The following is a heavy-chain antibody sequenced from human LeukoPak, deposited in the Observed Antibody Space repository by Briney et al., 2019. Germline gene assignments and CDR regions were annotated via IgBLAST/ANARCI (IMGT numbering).Heavy chain of an antibody. CDR3: ASGYYDFWSDLGHSYYFDY. V-gene: IGHV4-59*01. CDR2: IYYSGST. J-gene: IGHJ4*02. D-gene: IGHD3-3*01. Sequence: SETLSLTCTVSGGSISSYYWSWIRQPPGKGLEWIGYIYYSGSTNYNPSLKSRVTISVDTSKNQFSLKLSSVTAADTAVYYCASGYYDFWSDLGHSYYFDYWGQGTLVTVSS. CDR1: GGSISSYY.